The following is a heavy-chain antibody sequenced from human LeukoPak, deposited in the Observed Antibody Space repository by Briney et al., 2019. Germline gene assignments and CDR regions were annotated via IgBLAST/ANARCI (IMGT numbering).Heavy chain of an antibody. D-gene: IGHD1-26*01. V-gene: IGHV4-34*01. Sequence: PSETLSLTCAVYGGSFSGYYWSWIRQPPGKGLERIGEINHSGSTNYNPSLKSRVTISVDTSKNQFSLKLSSVTAADTAVYYCAVPRYSGSYYGIDCWGQGTLVTVSS. CDR2: INHSGST. J-gene: IGHJ4*02. CDR3: AVPRYSGSYYGIDC. CDR1: GGSFSGYY.